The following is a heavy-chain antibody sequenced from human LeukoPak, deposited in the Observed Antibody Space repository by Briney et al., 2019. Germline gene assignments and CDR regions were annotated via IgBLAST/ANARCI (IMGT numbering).Heavy chain of an antibody. CDR2: ISYSETT. CDR1: GVAINSITYS. CDR3: ARRGFGNGDYSFDY. V-gene: IGHV4-39*01. Sequence: SETLSLTCTVSGVAINSITYSWAWIRQPPGKGLEWIGYISYSETTTYNPSLKSRVAISIDTSKNQFSLKLSSVTAADTAVYYCARRGFGNGDYSFDYWGQGALVTVSS. D-gene: IGHD4-17*01. J-gene: IGHJ4*02.